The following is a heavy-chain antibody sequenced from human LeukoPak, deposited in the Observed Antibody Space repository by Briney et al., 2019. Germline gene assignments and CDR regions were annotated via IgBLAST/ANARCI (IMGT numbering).Heavy chain of an antibody. D-gene: IGHD1-26*01. CDR3: AIELGINAFDV. J-gene: IGHJ3*01. CDR1: GYTLTDNH. Sequence: ASVKVSCKASGYTLTDNHLYWVRQAPGQGLEWMGWIDPNSGVTNFAQNFQGRLTMTTDTSISTAYMELSRLTSNDTTVYYCAIELGINAFDVWGQGTLVTVSS. V-gene: IGHV1-2*02. CDR2: IDPNSGVT.